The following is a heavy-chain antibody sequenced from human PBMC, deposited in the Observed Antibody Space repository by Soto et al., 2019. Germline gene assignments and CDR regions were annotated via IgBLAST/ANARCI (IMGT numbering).Heavy chain of an antibody. V-gene: IGHV3-30-3*01. CDR2: VSNYGTNK. Sequence: GGSLRLSCADSGFIFSDYAMHWVRQAPGKGLEWVTLVSNYGTNKYYADSVKGRISISRDNSRDTVYLQINSLRADDTAVYHCAAAFLAAEIDYWGQGTLVTVSS. D-gene: IGHD6-13*01. CDR3: AAAFLAAEIDY. CDR1: GFIFSDYA. J-gene: IGHJ4*02.